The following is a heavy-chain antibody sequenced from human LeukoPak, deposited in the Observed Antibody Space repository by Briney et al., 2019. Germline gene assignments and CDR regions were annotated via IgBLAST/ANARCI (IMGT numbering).Heavy chain of an antibody. CDR3: ARGGYSSSSFCFDY. V-gene: IGHV4-59*01. CDR2: IYYSGST. CDR1: GGSISSYY. J-gene: IGHJ4*02. Sequence: PSETLSLTCTVSGGSISSYYWSWIRQPPGKGLEWIGSIYYSGSTNYNPSLKRRVTISVDTSKNQFSLKLSSVTAADTAVYYCARGGYSSSSFCFDYWGQGTLVTVSS. D-gene: IGHD6-13*01.